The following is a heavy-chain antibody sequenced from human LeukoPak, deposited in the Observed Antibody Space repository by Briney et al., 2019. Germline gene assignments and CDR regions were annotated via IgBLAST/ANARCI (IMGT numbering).Heavy chain of an antibody. V-gene: IGHV3-9*01. Sequence: GGSLRLSCAASGFTFYDYAVHWVRQAPGKGLEWVSGISRNSGSIGYADSVKGRFTISRDNAKNSLYLQMNSLRAEDTALYYCAKGGYYDILTGYYQFDYWGQGTLVTVSS. D-gene: IGHD3-9*01. J-gene: IGHJ4*02. CDR1: GFTFYDYA. CDR2: ISRNSGSI. CDR3: AKGGYYDILTGYYQFDY.